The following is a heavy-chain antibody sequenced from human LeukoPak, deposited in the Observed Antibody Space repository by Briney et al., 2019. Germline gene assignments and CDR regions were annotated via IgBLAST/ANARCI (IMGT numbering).Heavy chain of an antibody. Sequence: PSETLSLTCTVSGGSISNYYWSWIRQPPGKGLEWIGYIYYSGSTNYNPSLKSRVTISVDTSKNQFSLKVRSVTAADTAVYYCARGIGWGATIFDYWGQGALVTVSS. CDR1: GGSISNYY. CDR2: IYYSGST. CDR3: ARGIGWGATIFDY. J-gene: IGHJ4*02. V-gene: IGHV4-59*01. D-gene: IGHD1-26*01.